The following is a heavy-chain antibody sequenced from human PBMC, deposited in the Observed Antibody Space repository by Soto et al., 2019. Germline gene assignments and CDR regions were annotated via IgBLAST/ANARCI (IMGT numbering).Heavy chain of an antibody. CDR1: GFTCNIYT. CDR2: IWNDRSYK. V-gene: IGHV3-33*08. CDR3: ARDGQTGIGYYYYMDV. J-gene: IGHJ6*03. Sequence: PGGSLRLSCAASGFTCNIYTMNWVRQAPGKGLEWVAVIWNDRSYKYYADSVKGRFTISRDNSKNTLYLQMNSLRAEDTAVYYCARDGQTGIGYYYYMDVWGKGTTVTVSS.